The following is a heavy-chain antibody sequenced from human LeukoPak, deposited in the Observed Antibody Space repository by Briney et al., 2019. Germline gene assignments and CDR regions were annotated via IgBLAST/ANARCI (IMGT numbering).Heavy chain of an antibody. CDR2: TWYDGSNK. D-gene: IGHD3-22*01. Sequence: GGSLRLSCAASGFTFSSYGMHWVRQAPGKGLEWVAVTWYDGSNKYYADSVKGRFTISRDNSKNTLYLQMNSLRAEDTAVYYCAKDHYYDSSGYLNWGQGTLVTVSS. J-gene: IGHJ4*02. CDR3: AKDHYYDSSGYLN. V-gene: IGHV3-33*06. CDR1: GFTFSSYG.